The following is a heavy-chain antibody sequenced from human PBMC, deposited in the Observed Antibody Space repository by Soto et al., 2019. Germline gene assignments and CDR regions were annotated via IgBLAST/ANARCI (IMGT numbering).Heavy chain of an antibody. CDR3: ARLPGITTLRRDY. Sequence: QLQLQESGPGLVKPSENLSLTCSVSGGSISSPSYSWGWLRQPPGKGLEWIGSIYYSDNTYYNPSLKSRVTIFVDTSRNQFSLTVNSVTAADTAVYFCARLPGITTLRRDYWGQGTLVTVSS. CDR2: IYYSDNT. CDR1: GGSISSPSYS. J-gene: IGHJ4*02. V-gene: IGHV4-39*01. D-gene: IGHD1-1*01.